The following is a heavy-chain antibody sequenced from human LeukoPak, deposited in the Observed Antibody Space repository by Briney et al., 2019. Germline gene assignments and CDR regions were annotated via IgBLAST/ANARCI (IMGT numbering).Heavy chain of an antibody. CDR3: ARRRAVGGSDAQNNWFDP. Sequence: SETLSLTCTVSGGSISSYNWNWIRQPPGKGLEWIGYIYYSGSTNYNPSLKSRLTISIDTSKNQFSLKLSSVTAADTAVYYCARRRAVGGSDAQNNWFDPWGQGTLVTVSS. CDR2: IYYSGST. D-gene: IGHD3-16*01. CDR1: GGSISSYN. J-gene: IGHJ5*02. V-gene: IGHV4-59*08.